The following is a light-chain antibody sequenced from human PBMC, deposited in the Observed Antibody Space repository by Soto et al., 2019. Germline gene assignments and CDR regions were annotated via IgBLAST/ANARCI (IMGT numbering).Light chain of an antibody. CDR3: QQYNDWPLLT. CDR1: QSVSSS. V-gene: IGKV3-15*01. Sequence: EIVMTQSPATLSVSPGERATLSCRASQSVSSSLAWYQQKPGQAPRLLIYGASIRATGIPARFSGSGSGTEFTLTISSLQFEDFAVYYCQQYNDWPLLTFGGGTKLEIK. CDR2: GAS. J-gene: IGKJ4*01.